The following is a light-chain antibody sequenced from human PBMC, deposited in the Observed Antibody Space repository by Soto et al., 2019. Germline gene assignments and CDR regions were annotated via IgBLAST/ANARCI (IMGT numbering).Light chain of an antibody. CDR2: GAS. V-gene: IGKV3-20*01. Sequence: EIVLTQSPDTLSLSPGERVTRACRASQSVTNNDLAWYQQKPGQGPRLLIHGASSRAADTPDRFSGSGSGTDFTLTISRLEPEDFALYYCHQYGATLGTFGQGTKLDIK. CDR3: HQYGATLGT. CDR1: QSVTNND. J-gene: IGKJ1*01.